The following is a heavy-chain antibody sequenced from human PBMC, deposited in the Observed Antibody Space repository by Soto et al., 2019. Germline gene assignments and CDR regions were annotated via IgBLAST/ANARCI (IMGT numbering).Heavy chain of an antibody. CDR1: GFTFSNAW. D-gene: IGHD4-17*01. CDR3: TTFPGDRPYDY. Sequence: PGGSLRLSCVASGFTFSNAWMSWVRQAPGKGLEWVGRIKSKTDGGTTDYAAPVKGRFTISRDDSKNTLYLQMNSLKTEDTAVYYCTTFPGDRPYDYWGQGTLVTVSS. V-gene: IGHV3-15*01. CDR2: IKSKTDGGTT. J-gene: IGHJ4*02.